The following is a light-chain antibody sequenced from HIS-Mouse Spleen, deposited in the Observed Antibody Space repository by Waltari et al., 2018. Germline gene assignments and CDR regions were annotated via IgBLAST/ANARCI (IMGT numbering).Light chain of an antibody. CDR1: SSNIGSNT. V-gene: IGLV1-44*01. CDR2: NNI. Sequence: QSVLTQPPSASGTPGQRVTISCSASSSNIGSNTLNWYQPLPGTAPKLLIYNNIQRPPRVPDRSSGSKAGTSASLTISVLQSEEEADYYCAAWDDSRNGYVFGTGTKVTVL. J-gene: IGLJ1*01. CDR3: AAWDDSRNGYV.